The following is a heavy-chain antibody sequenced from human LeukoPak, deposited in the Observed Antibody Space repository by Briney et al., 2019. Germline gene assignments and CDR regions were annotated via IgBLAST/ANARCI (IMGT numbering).Heavy chain of an antibody. Sequence: SETLSLTCDVSGGSISSGGYSWSWIRQPPGKGLEWIGYIYHSGSTYHNPSLKSRVTISVDRSKNQLSLKLRSVIAADTAVYYCARGVVTAIVDYFDYWGQGTLVTVSP. CDR3: ARGVVTAIVDYFDY. D-gene: IGHD2-21*02. CDR2: IYHSGST. J-gene: IGHJ4*02. CDR1: GGSISSGGYS. V-gene: IGHV4-30-2*01.